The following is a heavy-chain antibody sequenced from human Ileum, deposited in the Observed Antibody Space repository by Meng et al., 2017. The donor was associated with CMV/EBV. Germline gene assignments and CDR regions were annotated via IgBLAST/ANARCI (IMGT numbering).Heavy chain of an antibody. CDR3: AREKGGSYYSSGSYYKRGYYFDY. V-gene: IGHV3-30*04. J-gene: IGHJ4*02. CDR2: ISYDGNNK. Sequence: ARHWVRQAPGKGLEWVAVISYDGNNKYYADSVKGRFTISRDNSKNTLYLLMNRLRAEDTAVYYCAREKGGSYYSSGSYYKRGYYFDYWGQGTLVTVSS. CDR1: A. D-gene: IGHD3-10*01.